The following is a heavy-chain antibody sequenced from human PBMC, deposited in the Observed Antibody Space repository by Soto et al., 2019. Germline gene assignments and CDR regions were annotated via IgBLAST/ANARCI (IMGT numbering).Heavy chain of an antibody. V-gene: IGHV3-23*01. J-gene: IGHJ4*02. CDR1: GFTFSNYA. CDR3: AKRPLTAAGFDH. CDR2: ITGSGGGT. Sequence: EVQLLESGGGLVQPGGSLRLSCAASGFTFSNYAITWVRQAPGKGLEWVSVITGSGGGTYFVDSVKGRFTISRDNSKNTVYLQMNSLRAEDTAVYYCAKRPLTAAGFDHWGQGTLVTVSS. D-gene: IGHD6-13*01.